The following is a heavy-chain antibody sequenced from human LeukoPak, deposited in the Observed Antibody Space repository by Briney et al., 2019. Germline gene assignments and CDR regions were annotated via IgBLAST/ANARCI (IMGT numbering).Heavy chain of an antibody. D-gene: IGHD2-21*01. CDR1: GDSVSSNSAA. Sequence: SQTLSLTCAISGDSVSSNSAAWNWTRQSPSRGLEWLGRTYYRSKWYNEYAVAVKSRITINPDTSKNQFSLQLDSVTPEDTAVYYCCHSLSGRTGAFDIWGRGTVVTVSS. J-gene: IGHJ3*02. CDR2: TYYRSKWYN. CDR3: CHSLSGRTGAFDI. V-gene: IGHV6-1*01.